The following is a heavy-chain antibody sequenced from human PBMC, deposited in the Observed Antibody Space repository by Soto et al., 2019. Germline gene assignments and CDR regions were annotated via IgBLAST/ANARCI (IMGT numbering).Heavy chain of an antibody. CDR2: VYWDDDK. CDR3: SHVLGYCSSVTCYHSVDYMDV. J-gene: IGHJ6*03. D-gene: IGHD2-15*01. CDR1: GFSLNTSAVG. V-gene: IGHV2-5*02. Sequence: QITLKESGPTLVKPTQTLTLTCTFSGFSLNTSAVGVGWIRQPPGKALEWLALVYWDDDKLYSPSLKSRLTITKDTSKNLVVLTMTNMDPVDTATYFCSHVLGYCSSVTCYHSVDYMDVWGKGTTVTVSS.